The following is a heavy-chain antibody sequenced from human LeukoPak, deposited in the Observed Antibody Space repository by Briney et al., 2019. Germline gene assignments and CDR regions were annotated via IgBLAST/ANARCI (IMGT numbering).Heavy chain of an antibody. Sequence: PGGSLRLFCAASGFTVSSNYMSWVRQAPGKGLEWVSVIYSGGSTYYADSVKGRFTISRDNSKNTLYLQMNSLRAEDTAVYYCAHSYGYDAFDIWGQGTMVTVSS. V-gene: IGHV3-66*01. CDR2: IYSGGST. D-gene: IGHD4-17*01. CDR3: AHSYGYDAFDI. J-gene: IGHJ3*02. CDR1: GFTVSSNY.